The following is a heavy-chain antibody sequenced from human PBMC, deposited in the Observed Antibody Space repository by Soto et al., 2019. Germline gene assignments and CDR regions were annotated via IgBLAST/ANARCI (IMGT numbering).Heavy chain of an antibody. CDR1: GYTFTSYG. J-gene: IGHJ5*02. V-gene: IGHV1-18*04. D-gene: IGHD3-16*01. CDR3: ARDATGSPLIYYDYLWRSGRGWFEP. Sequence: ASVKVSCKASGYTFTSYGISWVRQAPGQGLEWMGWISAYNGNTNYAQKLQGRVTMTTDASTSTAYMELRSLRSDDTAVYYCARDATGSPLIYYDYLWRSGRGWFEPWGQATLVIVS. CDR2: ISAYNGNT.